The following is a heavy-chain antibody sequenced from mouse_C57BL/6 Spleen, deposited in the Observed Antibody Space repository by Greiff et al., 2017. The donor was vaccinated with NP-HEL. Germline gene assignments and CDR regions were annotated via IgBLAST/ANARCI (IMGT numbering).Heavy chain of an antibody. CDR2: INPSNGGT. Sequence: QVQLKESGTELVKPGASVKLSCKASGYTFTSYWMHWVKQRPGQGLEWIGNINPSNGGTNYNEKFKSKATLTVDKSSSTAYMPRSSLTSEDSAVYYCARDPYYGSSPYYFDYWGQGTTLTVSS. J-gene: IGHJ2*01. D-gene: IGHD1-1*01. V-gene: IGHV1-53*01. CDR1: GYTFTSYW. CDR3: ARDPYYGSSPYYFDY.